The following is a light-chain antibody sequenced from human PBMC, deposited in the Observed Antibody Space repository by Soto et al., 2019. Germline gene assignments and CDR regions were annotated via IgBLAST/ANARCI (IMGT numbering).Light chain of an antibody. V-gene: IGLV7-43*01. Sequence: QAVVTQEPSLTVSPGGTVTLTFASSTGAVTSGYYPNWFQQKPGQAPRALIYSTNTKLSWTPARFSGSLLGGKAALTVSGVQPEDEAEYYCLLFYVDAWVFCGGTKLTVL. J-gene: IGLJ3*02. CDR3: LLFYVDAWV. CDR2: STN. CDR1: TGAVTSGYY.